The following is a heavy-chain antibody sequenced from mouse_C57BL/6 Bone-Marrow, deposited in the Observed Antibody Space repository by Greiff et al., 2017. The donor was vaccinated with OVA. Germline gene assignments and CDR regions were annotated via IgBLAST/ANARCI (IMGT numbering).Heavy chain of an antibody. CDR1: GFTFSSYA. Sequence: EVKVVESGGGLVKPGGSLKLSCAASGFTFSSYAISDGGSYTYYPDNVKGRFTISRDNAKNNLYLQMSHLKSEDTAMYYCARYYGSSSHWYFDVWGTGTTVTVSS. CDR3: ARYYGSSSHWYFDV. V-gene: IGHV5-4*03. J-gene: IGHJ1*03. CDR2: SDGGSYT. D-gene: IGHD1-1*01.